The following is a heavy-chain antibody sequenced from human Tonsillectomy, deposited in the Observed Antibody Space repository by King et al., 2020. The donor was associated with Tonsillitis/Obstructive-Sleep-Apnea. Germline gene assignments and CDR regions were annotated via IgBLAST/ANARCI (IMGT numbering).Heavy chain of an antibody. Sequence: VQLVESGGGVVQPGRSLRLSCAASGFTFSSYAMHWVRQAPGKGLEWVAVISYDGSNKYYADSVKGRFTISRDNSKNTLYLQMNSLGAEDTAVYYCARGGGCYDFWSGPDNWGQGTLAT. CDR1: GFTFSSYA. CDR2: ISYDGSNK. V-gene: IGHV3-30*04. J-gene: IGHJ4*02. CDR3: ARGGGCYDFWSGPDN. D-gene: IGHD3-3*01.